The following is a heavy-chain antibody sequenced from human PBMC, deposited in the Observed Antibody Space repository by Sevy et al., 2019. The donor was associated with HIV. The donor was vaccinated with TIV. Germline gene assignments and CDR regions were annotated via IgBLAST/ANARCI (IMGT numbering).Heavy chain of an antibody. CDR1: GFTFNSYG. D-gene: IGHD3-16*01. J-gene: IGHJ4*02. Sequence: GGSLRLSCAASGFTFNSYGMHWVRQAPGKGLEWVAFIQYDGDNKYYADSVKGRFTISRDNAKKSLYVQMNSLRTEDTAGYYCAKVPLRSLGADLFEYWGQGTLVTGSS. V-gene: IGHV3-30*02. CDR3: AKVPLRSLGADLFEY. CDR2: IQYDGDNK.